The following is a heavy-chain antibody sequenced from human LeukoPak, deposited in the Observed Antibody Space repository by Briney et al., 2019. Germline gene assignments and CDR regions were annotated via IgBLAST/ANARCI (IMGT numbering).Heavy chain of an antibody. J-gene: IGHJ6*02. CDR1: GGSFSGYY. V-gene: IGHV4-34*01. CDR3: ARQTGTKRTYYYYYYGMDV. D-gene: IGHD1-7*01. CDR2: INHSGST. Sequence: SETLSLTCAVYGGSFSGYYCSWIRQPPGKGLEWIGEINHSGSTNYNPSLKSRVTISVDTSKNQFSLKLSSVTAADTAVYYCARQTGTKRTYYYYYYGMDVWGQGTTVTVSS.